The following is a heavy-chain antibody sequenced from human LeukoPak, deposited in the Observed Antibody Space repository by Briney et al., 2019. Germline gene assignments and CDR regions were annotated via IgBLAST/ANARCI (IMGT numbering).Heavy chain of an antibody. V-gene: IGHV4-31*03. D-gene: IGHD5-18*01. CDR2: IYYSGST. Sequence: PSQTLSLTCTVSGGSISSGGYYWSWIRQHPGKGLEWIGYIYYSGSTYYNPPLNSRVTISVDTSKKQFSLKLSSVTAADTAVYYCARGAHLRDTAMGFDYWGQGTLVTVSS. CDR1: GGSISSGGYY. J-gene: IGHJ4*02. CDR3: ARGAHLRDTAMGFDY.